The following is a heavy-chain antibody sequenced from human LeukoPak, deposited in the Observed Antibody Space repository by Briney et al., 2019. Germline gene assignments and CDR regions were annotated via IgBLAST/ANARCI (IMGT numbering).Heavy chain of an antibody. CDR3: AREVKMVQGVIKGYYYYMDV. J-gene: IGHJ6*03. V-gene: IGHV6-1*01. Sequence: SQTLSLTCAISGDSVSSNSAAWNWIRQSPSRGLEWLGRTYYRSKWYNDYAVSVKSRITIKPDTSKNQFSLQLSSVTAADTAAYYCAREVKMVQGVIKGYYYYMDVWGKGTTVTVSS. D-gene: IGHD3-10*01. CDR1: GDSVSSNSAA. CDR2: TYYRSKWYN.